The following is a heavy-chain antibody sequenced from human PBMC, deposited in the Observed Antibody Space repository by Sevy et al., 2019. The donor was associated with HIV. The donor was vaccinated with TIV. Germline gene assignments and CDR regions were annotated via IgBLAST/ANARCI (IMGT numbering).Heavy chain of an antibody. CDR2: ISYDGNNK. Sequence: GGSLRLSCAASGFTFSSYAIHWVRQAPGKGLEWVAVISYDGNNKYYADSVQGRFTFSRDNSKNTLYVQMNSLRAEDTAVYYCAKDHNLWSEGGFLHHWGQGTLVTVSS. CDR3: AKDHNLWSEGGFLHH. V-gene: IGHV3-30*18. D-gene: IGHD3-10*01. J-gene: IGHJ1*01. CDR1: GFTFSSYA.